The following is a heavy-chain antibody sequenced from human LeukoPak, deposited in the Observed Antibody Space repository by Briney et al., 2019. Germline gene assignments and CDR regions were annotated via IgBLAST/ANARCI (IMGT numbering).Heavy chain of an antibody. Sequence: GGSLRLSCAASGFTFSDYYMSWIRQAPGKGLEWVSYISSSGSTIYYADSVKGRFTISRDNSKNTLYLQMNSLRAEDTAVYYCARGRVATIKGYFDYWGQGTLVTVSS. CDR1: GFTFSDYY. J-gene: IGHJ4*02. D-gene: IGHD5-12*01. CDR2: ISSSGSTI. CDR3: ARGRVATIKGYFDY. V-gene: IGHV3-11*01.